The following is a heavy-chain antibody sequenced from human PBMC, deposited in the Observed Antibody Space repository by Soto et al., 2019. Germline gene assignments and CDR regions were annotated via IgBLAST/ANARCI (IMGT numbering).Heavy chain of an antibody. CDR2: IIPIFGTA. CDR1: GGAFSSYA. V-gene: IGHV1-69*01. D-gene: IGHD1-26*01. J-gene: IGHJ4*02. Sequence: SVKVSCKASGGAFSSYAINWVRQAPVQGLEWMGGIIPIFGTANYSQKFQGRVTITADESTSTAYMELSSLRSEDTAVYYCAREWELTGIDYWGQGTLVTVSS. CDR3: AREWELTGIDY.